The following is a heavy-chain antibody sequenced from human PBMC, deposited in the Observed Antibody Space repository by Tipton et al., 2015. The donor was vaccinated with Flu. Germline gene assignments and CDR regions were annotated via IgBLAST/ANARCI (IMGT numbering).Heavy chain of an antibody. CDR3: ASAYCYDTSNFFGGNVFDI. Sequence: QLVQSGAEVKKPGASVKVSCKASGYTFTSYGISWVRQAPGQGLEWMGWISAYNGNTKYAQKLQGRVTMTTDTSTRIAYMELRSLGSDDTAVYYWASAYCYDTSNFFGGNVFDIWGQGTMVTVSS. J-gene: IGHJ3*02. V-gene: IGHV1-18*01. CDR2: ISAYNGNT. D-gene: IGHD3-22*01. CDR1: GYTFTSYG.